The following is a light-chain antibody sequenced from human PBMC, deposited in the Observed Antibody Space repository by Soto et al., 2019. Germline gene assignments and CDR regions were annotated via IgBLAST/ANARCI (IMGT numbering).Light chain of an antibody. CDR3: QQYNSYPP. J-gene: IGKJ4*01. CDR2: KES. CDR1: QSISSW. Sequence: DIQMTQSPSTLSASVGDRVTITCRASQSISSWLAWYQQKPGKAPKLLIYKESSLESGVPSSFSGSGSGTDLTLTIRSLQPDDFATYYCQQYNSYPPFGGGTTVEIK. V-gene: IGKV1-5*03.